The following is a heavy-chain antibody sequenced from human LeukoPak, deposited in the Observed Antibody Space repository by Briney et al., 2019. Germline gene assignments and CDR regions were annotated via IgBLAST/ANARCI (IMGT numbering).Heavy chain of an antibody. J-gene: IGHJ4*02. CDR2: IIAYNGNT. CDR3: ARDLADYGGNSVNY. CDR1: GYTFTSYG. Sequence: ASVKVSLKASGYTFTSYGISWVRQAPGQGLKWMEWIIAYNGNTNYAQKLQGRVTMTPDTSTSTAYMELRSLRSDDTAVYYCARDLADYGGNSVNYWGQGTLVTVSS. V-gene: IGHV1-18*01. D-gene: IGHD4-23*01.